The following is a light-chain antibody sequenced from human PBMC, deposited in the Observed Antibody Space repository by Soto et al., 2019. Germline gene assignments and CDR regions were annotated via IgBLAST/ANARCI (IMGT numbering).Light chain of an antibody. CDR3: QQLNRYPYT. V-gene: IGKV1-9*01. CDR2: SAS. Sequence: DIQLTQSPSILSASVGDRVTITCRASPGISSFLAWYRQKPGKAPELLLFSASTLVTGVPSRFSGSGSETDFTLTISSLQPEDSATYYCQQLNRYPYTFGPGTKVTLK. CDR1: PGISSF. J-gene: IGKJ3*01.